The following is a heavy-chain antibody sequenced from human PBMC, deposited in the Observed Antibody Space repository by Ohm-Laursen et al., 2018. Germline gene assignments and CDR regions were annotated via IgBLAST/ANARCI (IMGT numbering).Heavy chain of an antibody. D-gene: IGHD3-3*01. CDR1: GASISAYY. CDR3: ARGIPYYDFWSGYSYYFDY. Sequence: GTLSLTCTVSGASISAYYWSWIRQPPGKGLEWIGEINHSGSTNYNPSLKSRVTISVDTSKNQFSLKLSSVTAADTAVYYCARGIPYYDFWSGYSYYFDYWGQGTLVTVSS. CDR2: INHSGST. V-gene: IGHV4-34*01. J-gene: IGHJ4*02.